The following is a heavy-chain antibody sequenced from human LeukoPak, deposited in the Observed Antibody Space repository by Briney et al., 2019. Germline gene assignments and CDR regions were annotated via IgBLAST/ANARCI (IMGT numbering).Heavy chain of an antibody. J-gene: IGHJ4*02. Sequence: GRSLRLSCAASGFSFSSYGMQWVRQAPGKGLEWVSAISGSGGSTYYADSVKGRFTISRDNSKNTLYLQMNSLRAEDTAVYYCAKDPKRITIFGVVIPPDYWGQGTLVTVSS. CDR2: ISGSGGST. CDR1: GFSFSSYG. V-gene: IGHV3-23*01. CDR3: AKDPKRITIFGVVIPPDY. D-gene: IGHD3-3*01.